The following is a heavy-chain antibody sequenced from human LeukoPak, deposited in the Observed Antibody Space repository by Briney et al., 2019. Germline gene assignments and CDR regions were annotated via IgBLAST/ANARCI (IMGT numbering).Heavy chain of an antibody. CDR1: GFTFSNYG. D-gene: IGHD3-10*01. J-gene: IGHJ6*03. CDR2: IRYDGSNK. Sequence: GRSLRLSCAASGFTFSNYGMHWVRQAPGKGLEWVAFIRYDGSNKYYADSVKGRFTISRDNSKNTLYLQMNSLRAEDTAVCYCARDRGGEYYYYMDVWGKGTTVTVSS. CDR3: ARDRGGEYYYYMDV. V-gene: IGHV3-30*02.